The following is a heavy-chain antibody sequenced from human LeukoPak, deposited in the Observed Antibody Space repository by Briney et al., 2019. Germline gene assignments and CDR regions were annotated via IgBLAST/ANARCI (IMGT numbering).Heavy chain of an antibody. CDR1: GFIFSSYG. CDR3: AKGGGYGAATYSED. CDR2: ISGSGLNT. D-gene: IGHD3-10*01. V-gene: IGHV3-23*01. J-gene: IGHJ4*02. Sequence: GGSLRLSCAASGFIFSSYGMTWFRQAPGRGLEWVSGISGSGLNTYYADSVKGRFTSSRDNSKNMLYLQMNSLRAEDTAVYYCAKGGGYGAATYSEDWGQGILVTVSS.